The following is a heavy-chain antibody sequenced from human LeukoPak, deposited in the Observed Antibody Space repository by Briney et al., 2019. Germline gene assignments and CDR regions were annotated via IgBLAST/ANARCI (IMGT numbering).Heavy chain of an antibody. J-gene: IGHJ4*02. CDR1: GGSISSGDYY. Sequence: PSQTLSLTCTVSGGSISSGDYYWSWIRQPPGKGLEWIGYIYYSGSTYYNPSLKSRVTISVDTSENQFSLKLSSVTAADTAVYYCARYCSSTSCYTNFDYWGQGTLVTVSS. CDR3: ARYCSSTSCYTNFDY. V-gene: IGHV4-30-4*08. CDR2: IYYSGST. D-gene: IGHD2-2*02.